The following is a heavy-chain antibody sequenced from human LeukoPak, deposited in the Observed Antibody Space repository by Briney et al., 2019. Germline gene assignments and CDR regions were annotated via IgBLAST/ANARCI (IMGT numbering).Heavy chain of an antibody. D-gene: IGHD2-21*02. CDR2: ISSDGSRA. J-gene: IGHJ4*02. CDR3: ARELPREVTLDY. V-gene: IGHV3-74*01. CDR1: GFTLSSYE. Sequence: PGGSLRLSCAASGFTLSSYEMHWVRQAPGKGLVWVSRISSDGSRAGYADSVKGRFTISRDNAKNTPYLQMNSLRAEDTAIYYCARELPREVTLDYWGQGTLVTVSS.